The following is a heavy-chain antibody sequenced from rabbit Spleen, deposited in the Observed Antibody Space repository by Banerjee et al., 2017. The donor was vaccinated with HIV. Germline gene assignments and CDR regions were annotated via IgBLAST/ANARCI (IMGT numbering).Heavy chain of an antibody. J-gene: IGHJ4*01. CDR3: ASGYSDVYFDL. CDR1: GFTLSSYY. D-gene: IGHD1-1*01. CDR2: IDPVFGIT. V-gene: IGHV1S7*01. Sequence: QLEESAGGLVQPGGSLKLSCKASGFTLSSYYMNWVRQAPGKGLEWIGYIDPVFGITYYANWVNGRFSISRENAQNTVFLQMTSLTAADTATYFCASGYSDVYFDLWGQGTLVTVS.